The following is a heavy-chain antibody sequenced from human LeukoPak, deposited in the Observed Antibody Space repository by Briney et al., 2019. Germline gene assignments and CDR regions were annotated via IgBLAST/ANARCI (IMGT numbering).Heavy chain of an antibody. D-gene: IGHD3-16*01. Sequence: ASVKVSCKASGGTFSSYTISWVRQAPGQGLEWMGRIIPILGIANYAQKFQGRVTITADKSTSTAYMELSSLRSEDTAVYYCASNGRGMTTFRSGGVNAFDIWGQGTMVTVSS. J-gene: IGHJ3*02. CDR3: ASNGRGMTTFRSGGVNAFDI. CDR1: GGTFSSYT. V-gene: IGHV1-69*02. CDR2: IIPILGIA.